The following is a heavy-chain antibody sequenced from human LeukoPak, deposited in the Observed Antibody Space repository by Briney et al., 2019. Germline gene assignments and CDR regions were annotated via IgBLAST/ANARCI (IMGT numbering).Heavy chain of an antibody. Sequence: PGGSLRLSCAASGFTFSSYWMSWVRQAPGKGLEWVSNIKQDGSEKYYVDSVKGRFTISRDNAKNSLYLQMHSLRAEDTAVYYCARDSGYSYGPWYFDLWGRGTLVTVSS. V-gene: IGHV3-7*01. CDR1: GFTFSSYW. CDR2: IKQDGSEK. D-gene: IGHD5-18*01. CDR3: ARDSGYSYGPWYFDL. J-gene: IGHJ2*01.